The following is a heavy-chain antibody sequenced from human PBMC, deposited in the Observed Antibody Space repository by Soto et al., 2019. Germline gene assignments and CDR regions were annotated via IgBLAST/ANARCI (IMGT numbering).Heavy chain of an antibody. Sequence: GGSLRLSCAASGFTFSSYAMSWVRQAPGKGLEWVSAISGSGGSTYYADSVKGRFTISRDNSKNTLYLQMNSLRAEDTAVYYCARSRVAGPRTSYYYGMDVWGQGTTVTVSS. D-gene: IGHD2-15*01. V-gene: IGHV3-23*01. CDR3: ARSRVAGPRTSYYYGMDV. CDR2: ISGSGGST. CDR1: GFTFSSYA. J-gene: IGHJ6*02.